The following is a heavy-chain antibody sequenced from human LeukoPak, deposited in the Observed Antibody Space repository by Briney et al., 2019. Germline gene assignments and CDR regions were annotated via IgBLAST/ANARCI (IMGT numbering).Heavy chain of an antibody. CDR1: GGSFSGYY. CDR2: INHSGST. CDR3: ARVLRFRVAGFDY. Sequence: PSETLSLTCAVYGGSFSGYYWSWIRQPPGKGLEWIGEINHSGSTNYNPSLKSRVTMSVDPSKNQFSLTLSSVTAADTAVYYCARVLRFRVAGFDYWGQGPLVSVSS. D-gene: IGHD6-19*01. J-gene: IGHJ4*02. V-gene: IGHV4-34*01.